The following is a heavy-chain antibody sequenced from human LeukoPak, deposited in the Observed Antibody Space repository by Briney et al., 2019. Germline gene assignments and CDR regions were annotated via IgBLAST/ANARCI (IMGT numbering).Heavy chain of an antibody. J-gene: IGHJ3*02. CDR1: GFTFSSYS. V-gene: IGHV3-21*01. CDR3: ARYGGGGPSDGAFDI. D-gene: IGHD4-23*01. Sequence: GGSLRLSCAASGFTFSSYSMNWVRQAPGKGLEWVSSISSSSSYIYYADSVKGRFTISRDNAKNSLYLQMNSLRAEDTAVYYCARYGGGGPSDGAFDIWGQGTMVTVSS. CDR2: ISSSSSYI.